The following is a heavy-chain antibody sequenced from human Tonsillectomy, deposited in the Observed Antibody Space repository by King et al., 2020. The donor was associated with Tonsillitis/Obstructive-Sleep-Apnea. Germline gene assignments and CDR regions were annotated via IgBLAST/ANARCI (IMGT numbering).Heavy chain of an antibody. V-gene: IGHV3-15*01. Sequence: QLVESGGGLVKPGGSLRLSCAASGFTFRNAWMSWVRQAPGKGLEWVGLIKSKTDGGTTDYAAPVKGRFTISREDSKNTLYLQMNSLKTEDTAVNYCTTAETDYWGQGTLVTVSS. CDR3: TTAETDY. CDR1: GFTFRNAW. CDR2: IKSKTDGGTT. J-gene: IGHJ4*02.